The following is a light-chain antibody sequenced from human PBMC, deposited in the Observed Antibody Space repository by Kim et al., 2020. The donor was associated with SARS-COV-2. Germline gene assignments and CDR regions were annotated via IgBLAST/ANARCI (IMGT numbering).Light chain of an antibody. V-gene: IGLV2-14*04. CDR2: DVS. Sequence: QSITFSCTGTSSDIRVYKYVSWYQQHPGKAPKLMIYDVSKRPSGVADRFSGSKSGNTASLTISGLQAGDEADYYCSSYSSSTASYVFGTGTKVTVL. CDR1: SSDIRVYKY. J-gene: IGLJ1*01. CDR3: SSYSSSTASYV.